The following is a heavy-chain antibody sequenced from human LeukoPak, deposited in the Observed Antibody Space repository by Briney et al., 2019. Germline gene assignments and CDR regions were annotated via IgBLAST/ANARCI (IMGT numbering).Heavy chain of an antibody. Sequence: SETLSLTCTVSGGSISSYYWSWIRQPPGKGLEWIGYIYYSGSTNYNPSLKSRVTISVDTSKNQFSLKLSSVTAADTAVYYCARHEVYDSSGYYSGAQPRLSPNRGYFDYWGQGTLVTVSS. D-gene: IGHD3-22*01. CDR3: ARHEVYDSSGYYSGAQPRLSPNRGYFDY. J-gene: IGHJ4*02. V-gene: IGHV4-59*08. CDR2: IYYSGST. CDR1: GGSISSYY.